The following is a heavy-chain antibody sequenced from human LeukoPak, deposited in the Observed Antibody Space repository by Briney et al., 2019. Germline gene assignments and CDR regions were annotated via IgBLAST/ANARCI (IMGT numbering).Heavy chain of an antibody. CDR1: GFTFSDYY. D-gene: IGHD6-13*01. Sequence: GGSLRLSCAASGFTFSDYYMSWVRQAPGKGLEWVSAISGSGGSTYYGDSVKGRFSISRDNSKNTLYLQMNSLRAEDTAVYYCARYNSSWFAQSPFDYWGQGTVVTVSS. CDR3: ARYNSSWFAQSPFDY. V-gene: IGHV3-23*01. CDR2: ISGSGGST. J-gene: IGHJ4*02.